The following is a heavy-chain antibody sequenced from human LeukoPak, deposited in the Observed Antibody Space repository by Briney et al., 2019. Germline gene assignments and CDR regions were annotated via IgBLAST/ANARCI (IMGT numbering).Heavy chain of an antibody. D-gene: IGHD3-10*01. J-gene: IGHJ3*02. CDR3: ARISSAYGSGSYLSRAFDI. CDR1: GGSISSGSYY. CDR2: IYTSGST. V-gene: IGHV4-61*02. Sequence: SETLSLTCTVSGGSISSGSYYWSWIRQPAGKGLEWIGRIYTSGSTNYNPSLKSRVTISVDTSKNQFSLKLSSVTAADTAAYYCARISSAYGSGSYLSRAFDIWGQGTMVAVSS.